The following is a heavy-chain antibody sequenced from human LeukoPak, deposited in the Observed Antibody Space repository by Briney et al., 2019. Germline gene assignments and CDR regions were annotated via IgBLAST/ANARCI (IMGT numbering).Heavy chain of an antibody. V-gene: IGHV3-30-3*01. J-gene: IGHJ6*02. CDR1: GFTFSSYA. Sequence: GRSPRLSCAASGFTFSSYAMHWVRQAPGKGLEWVAVISYDGSNKYYADSVKGRFTISRDNSKSTLYLQMNSLRAEDTAVYYCARADSSSSVSSWHFSGEDYYYYYGMDVWGQGTTVTVSS. CDR3: ARADSSSSVSSWHFSGEDYYYYYGMDV. CDR2: ISYDGSNK. D-gene: IGHD6-6*01.